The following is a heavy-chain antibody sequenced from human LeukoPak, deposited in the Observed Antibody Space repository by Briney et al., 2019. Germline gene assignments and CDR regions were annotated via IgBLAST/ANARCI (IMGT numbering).Heavy chain of an antibody. D-gene: IGHD3-10*01. CDR2: IYYSGTT. CDR1: GGSIGSSNYY. V-gene: IGHV4-39*01. CDR3: ARQISDYYYYYIDV. Sequence: SETLSLTCSVSGGSIGSSNYYWGWIRQPPGQGLEWIGTIYYSGTTYYNPSLESRVTISEDTSRNQFSLTLRSLTAADTAVYYCARQISDYYYYYIDVWGKGTAVTVSS. J-gene: IGHJ6*03.